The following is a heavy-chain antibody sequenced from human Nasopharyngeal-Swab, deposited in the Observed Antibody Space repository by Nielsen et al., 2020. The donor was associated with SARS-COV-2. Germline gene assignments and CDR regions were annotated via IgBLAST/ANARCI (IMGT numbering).Heavy chain of an antibody. CDR2: IKQDGSEK. CDR3: ARDPSVYDYVWGSYRAWNAFDI. J-gene: IGHJ3*02. Sequence: GGSLSLSCSASGFTFSSYWMSWVRQAPGKGLEWVANIKQDGSEKYYVDSVKGRFTISRDNAKNSLYLQMNSLRAEDTAVYYCARDPSVYDYVWGSYRAWNAFDIWGQGTMVTVSS. V-gene: IGHV3-7*01. D-gene: IGHD3-16*02. CDR1: GFTFSSYW.